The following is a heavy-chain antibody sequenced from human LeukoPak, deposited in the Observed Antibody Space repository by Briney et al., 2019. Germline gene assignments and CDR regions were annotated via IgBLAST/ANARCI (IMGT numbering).Heavy chain of an antibody. Sequence: GASVKVSCKASGGTFSSYAISWVRQAPGQGLEWMAGIIPIFGTANYAQKFQGRVTITADESTSTAYMELSSLRSEDTAVYYCARAERKWLQLGYYFDYWGRGTLVTVSP. CDR2: IIPIFGTA. J-gene: IGHJ4*02. D-gene: IGHD5-24*01. V-gene: IGHV1-69*13. CDR3: ARAERKWLQLGYYFDY. CDR1: GGTFSSYA.